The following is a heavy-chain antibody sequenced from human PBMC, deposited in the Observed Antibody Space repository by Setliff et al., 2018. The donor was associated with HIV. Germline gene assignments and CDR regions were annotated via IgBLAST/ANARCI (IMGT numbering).Heavy chain of an antibody. CDR3: ARVSSTYWYSIFRNYYYHMDV. V-gene: IGHV4-34*01. Sequence: SETLSLTCAVYGGSFSAYYWSWIRQTPGKGLEWIGEINHSGGTNYSPSLRSRVSISVDTSKTQFSLKLSSVTAADTAVYYRARVSSTYWYSIFRNYYYHMDVWGKGTTVTVSS. J-gene: IGHJ6*03. CDR2: INHSGGT. D-gene: IGHD2-8*02. CDR1: GGSFSAYY.